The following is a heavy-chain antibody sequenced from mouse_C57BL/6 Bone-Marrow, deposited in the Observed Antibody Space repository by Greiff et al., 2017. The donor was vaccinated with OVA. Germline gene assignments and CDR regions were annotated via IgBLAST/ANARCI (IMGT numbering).Heavy chain of an antibody. CDR3: TRPYYYGSSYRWYFDV. CDR1: GYTFTSYW. J-gene: IGHJ1*03. V-gene: IGHV1-5*01. Sequence: VQLKQSGTVLARPGASVKMSCKTSGYTFTSYWMHWVKQRPGQGLEWIGAIYPGNSDTSYNQKFKGKAKLTAVTSASTAYMELSSLTNEDSAVYYCTRPYYYGSSYRWYFDVWGTGTTVTVSS. D-gene: IGHD1-1*01. CDR2: IYPGNSDT.